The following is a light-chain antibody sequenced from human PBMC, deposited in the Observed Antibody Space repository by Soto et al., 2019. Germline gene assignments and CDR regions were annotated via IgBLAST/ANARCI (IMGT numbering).Light chain of an antibody. V-gene: IGKV4-1*01. CDR1: QSVLYSSTNKNY. J-gene: IGKJ1*01. CDR2: WAS. Sequence: DIVMTQSPDSLAASLGERATINCKSSQSVLYSSTNKNYLSWYQQKPGQTPKLLIYWASTRESGVPDRFSGSGSGTDFTLTISSLQSEDFAVYYCQQYNNWPPWTFGQGTKVDIK. CDR3: QQYNNWPPWT.